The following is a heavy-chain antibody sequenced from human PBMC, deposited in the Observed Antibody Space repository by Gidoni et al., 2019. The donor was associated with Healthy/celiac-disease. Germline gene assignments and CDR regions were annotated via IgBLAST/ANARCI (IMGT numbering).Heavy chain of an antibody. CDR3: AKTASSAMVVFGDY. V-gene: IGHV3-23*01. CDR1: GFTFSSYA. Sequence: EVQLLESGGGLVQPGGSLRLSCAAYGFTFSSYAMSWVRQAPGKGLEWVSAISGSGGSTYYADSVKGRFTITRDNSKNTLYLQMNSLRAEDTAVYYCAKTASSAMVVFGDYWGQGTLVTVSS. D-gene: IGHD5-18*01. CDR2: ISGSGGST. J-gene: IGHJ4*02.